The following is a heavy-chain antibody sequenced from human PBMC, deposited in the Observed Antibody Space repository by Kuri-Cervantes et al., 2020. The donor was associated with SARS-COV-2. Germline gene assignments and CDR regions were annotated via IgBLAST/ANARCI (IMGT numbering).Heavy chain of an antibody. CDR3: AKDRSGYYYYGMDV. Sequence: SLKISCAASGFTFDDYAMHWVRQAPGKGLEWVSSISSSSSYIYYADSVKGRFTISRDNARNSLYLQMNSLRAEDTALYYCAKDRSGYYYYGMDVWGQGTTVTVSS. CDR2: ISSSSSYI. V-gene: IGHV3-9*01. J-gene: IGHJ6*02. CDR1: GFTFDDYA.